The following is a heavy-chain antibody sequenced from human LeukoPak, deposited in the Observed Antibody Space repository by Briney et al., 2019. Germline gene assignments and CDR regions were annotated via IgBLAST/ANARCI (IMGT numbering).Heavy chain of an antibody. J-gene: IGHJ4*02. CDR1: GLTFSSYW. V-gene: IGHV3-7*01. CDR2: IKQDGSEK. CDR3: ARDRRNYYDSSGYYDY. Sequence: GGSLRLSCAASGLTFSSYWMSWVRQAPGKGLEWVANIKQDGSEKYYVDSVKGRFTISRDNAKNSLYLQMNSLRAEDTAVYYCARDRRNYYDSSGYYDYWGQGTLVTVSS. D-gene: IGHD3-22*01.